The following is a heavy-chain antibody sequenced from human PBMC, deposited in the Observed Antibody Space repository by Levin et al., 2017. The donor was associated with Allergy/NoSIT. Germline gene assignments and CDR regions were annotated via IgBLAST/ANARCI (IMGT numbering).Heavy chain of an antibody. Sequence: PGGSLRLSCAASGFTFTNAWMSWVRQAPGKGLEWVGHIKSKTDGGATDYAAPVKGRFTVSRDDSKNMLYLQMNSLKTEDTAVYYCSTDWNGDSILDFWGQGTLVTVSS. V-gene: IGHV3-15*01. CDR2: IKSKTDGGAT. CDR1: GFTFTNAW. CDR3: STDWNGDSILDF. D-gene: IGHD4-17*01. J-gene: IGHJ4*02.